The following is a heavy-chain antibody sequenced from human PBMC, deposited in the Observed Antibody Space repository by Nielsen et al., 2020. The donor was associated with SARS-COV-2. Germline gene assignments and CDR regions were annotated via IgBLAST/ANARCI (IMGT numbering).Heavy chain of an antibody. V-gene: IGHV3-15*01. Sequence: WIRQPPGKGLEWVGRIKSKIDGGTIDYAAPVKDRFTISRDDSKNRLYLQMNSLKTEDSAMYYCTTDVVAGTFDYWGQGTLVTVSS. D-gene: IGHD6-19*01. J-gene: IGHJ4*02. CDR2: IKSKIDGGTI. CDR3: TTDVVAGTFDY.